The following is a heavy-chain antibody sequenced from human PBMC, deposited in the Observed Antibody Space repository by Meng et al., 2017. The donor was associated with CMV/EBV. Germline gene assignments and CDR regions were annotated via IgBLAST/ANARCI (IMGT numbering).Heavy chain of an antibody. CDR3: ARVRITGTTKVPYNWFDP. J-gene: IGHJ5*02. CDR1: GGSFSGYY. D-gene: IGHD1-7*01. V-gene: IGHV4-34*01. Sequence: GSLRLFCAVYGGSFSGYYWSWIRQPPGKGLEWIGEINHSGSTNYNPSLKSRVTISVDTSKNQFSLKLSSVTAADTAVYYCARVRITGTTKVPYNWFDPWGQGTLVTVSS. CDR2: INHSGST.